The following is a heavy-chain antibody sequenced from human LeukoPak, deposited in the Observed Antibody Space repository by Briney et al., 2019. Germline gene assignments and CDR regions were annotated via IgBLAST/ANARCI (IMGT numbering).Heavy chain of an antibody. J-gene: IGHJ6*02. V-gene: IGHV3-7*04. CDR1: GFIFSSYW. CDR2: IKQDGREK. Sequence: HPGGSLRLSCVASGFIFSSYWMSWVRQAPGKGLEWEANIKQDGREKYYVDSVKGRFTISRDNAKNSLYLQMSSLRAEDTAVYYCARDPYRYGEYGMDVWGQGTTVTVSS. D-gene: IGHD5-18*01. CDR3: ARDPYRYGEYGMDV.